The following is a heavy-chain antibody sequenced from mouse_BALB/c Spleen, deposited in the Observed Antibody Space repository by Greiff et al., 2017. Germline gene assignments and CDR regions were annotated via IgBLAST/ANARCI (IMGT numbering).Heavy chain of an antibody. CDR1: GFTFSSYY. CDR2: INSNGGST. V-gene: IGHV5-6-2*01. Sequence: EVHLVESGGGLVKLGGSLTLSCAASGFTFSSYYMSWVRQTPEKRLELVAAINSNGGSTYYPDTVKGRFTISRDNAKNTLYLQMSSLKSEDTALYYCARNDYGLAWFAYWGQGTLVTVSA. D-gene: IGHD1-2*01. CDR3: ARNDYGLAWFAY. J-gene: IGHJ3*01.